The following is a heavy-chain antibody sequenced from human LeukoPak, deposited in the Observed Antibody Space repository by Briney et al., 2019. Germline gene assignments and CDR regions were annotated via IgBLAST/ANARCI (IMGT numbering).Heavy chain of an antibody. CDR1: GFTFSSYG. Sequence: GGSLRLSCAASGFTFSSYGMHWVRQAPGKGLEWVAVISYDGSNKYYADSVKGRFTISRDNSKNIVFLSMSSLRAEDTAVYYCARGGRDGGFDYWGQGTLVTVSS. J-gene: IGHJ4*02. CDR2: ISYDGSNK. CDR3: ARGGRDGGFDY. V-gene: IGHV3-30*03. D-gene: IGHD4-23*01.